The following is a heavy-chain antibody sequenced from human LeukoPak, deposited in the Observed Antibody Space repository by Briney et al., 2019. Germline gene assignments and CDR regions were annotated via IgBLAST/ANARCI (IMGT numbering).Heavy chain of an antibody. D-gene: IGHD3-9*01. CDR2: ISGRSGST. CDR3: AKWGDYDVLTGYYVSDF. Sequence: GGSLRLSCAASGFIFSNYAMYWVRQAPGKGLEWVSAISGRSGSTYYADSVKGRFTISRDSSKNTLFLQMNSLRADDTAVYYCAKWGDYDVLTGYYVSDFWGQGTLVTVSS. CDR1: GFIFSNYA. V-gene: IGHV3-23*01. J-gene: IGHJ4*02.